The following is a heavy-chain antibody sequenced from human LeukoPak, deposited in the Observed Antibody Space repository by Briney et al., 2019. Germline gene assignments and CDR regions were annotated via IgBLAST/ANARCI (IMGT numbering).Heavy chain of an antibody. CDR3: ARAIHNYYYYMDV. CDR2: IIPMFGTA. Sequence: SVKVSCKASGGTFITYAINWVRQAPGQGLEWMGGIIPMFGTAHYAQKFQGRVTITADESTSTAYIELSSLRSEDTAVYSCARAIHNYYYYMDVWGKGTTVTVSS. CDR1: GGTFITYA. J-gene: IGHJ6*03. V-gene: IGHV1-69*13.